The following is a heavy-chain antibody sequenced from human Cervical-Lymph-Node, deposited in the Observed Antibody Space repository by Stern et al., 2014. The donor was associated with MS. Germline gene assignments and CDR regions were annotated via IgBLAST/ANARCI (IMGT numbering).Heavy chain of an antibody. Sequence: VQLVQSGAEVKTPGASVKLSCKASGYTFTSYYMHWVRQAPGQGLEWMEIINPSGGSTSYAQNFQGRVTVTRDTSTSTVYMELSSLRSEDTAVYYCAREVAGHRLGMMDVWGQGTSVTVSS. V-gene: IGHV1-46*01. CDR2: INPSGGST. CDR3: AREVAGHRLGMMDV. J-gene: IGHJ6*02. D-gene: IGHD6-19*01. CDR1: GYTFTSYY.